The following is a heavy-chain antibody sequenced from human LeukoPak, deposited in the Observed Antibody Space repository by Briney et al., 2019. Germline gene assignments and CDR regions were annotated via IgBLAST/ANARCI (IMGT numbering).Heavy chain of an antibody. Sequence: GGSLRLSCAASGFTFSSYAMSWVCQAPGKGLEWVSAISGSGGSTYYADSVKGRFTISRDNAKNSLYLQMNSLRAEDTAVYYCARGRVGYSSGWYDYWGQGTLVTVSS. CDR2: ISGSGGST. V-gene: IGHV3-23*01. CDR3: ARGRVGYSSGWYDY. D-gene: IGHD6-19*01. J-gene: IGHJ4*02. CDR1: GFTFSSYA.